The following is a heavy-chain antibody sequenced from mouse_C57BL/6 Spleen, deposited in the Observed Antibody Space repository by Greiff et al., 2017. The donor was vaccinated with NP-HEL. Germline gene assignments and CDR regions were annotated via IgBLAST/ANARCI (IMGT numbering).Heavy chain of an antibody. Sequence: QVQLQQSGPELVKPGASVKISCKASGYSFTSYYIHWVKQRPGQGLEWIGWIYPGSGNTKYNEKFKGKATLTADTSSSTAYMQLSSLTSEDSAVYYCARELLYPAMDYWGQGTSVTVSS. CDR3: ARELLYPAMDY. CDR2: IYPGSGNT. V-gene: IGHV1-66*01. J-gene: IGHJ4*01. CDR1: GYSFTSYY. D-gene: IGHD2-12*01.